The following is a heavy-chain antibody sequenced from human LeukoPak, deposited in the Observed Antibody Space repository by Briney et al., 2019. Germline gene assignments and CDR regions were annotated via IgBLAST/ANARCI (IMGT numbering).Heavy chain of an antibody. J-gene: IGHJ3*02. CDR3: ARDDVVGAEILGIHDAFDI. D-gene: IGHD2-15*01. V-gene: IGHV3-48*01. CDR2: IGTTSGAI. Sequence: PGGYLRLSCAASGYTFNAFGKNWVREAPGKGLEWVSYIGTTSGAIYYADSVKGRFTISRDSAKNSLYLQMNSLRAEDTAVYYCARDDVVGAEILGIHDAFDIWGQGTMVTVSS. CDR1: GYTFNAFG.